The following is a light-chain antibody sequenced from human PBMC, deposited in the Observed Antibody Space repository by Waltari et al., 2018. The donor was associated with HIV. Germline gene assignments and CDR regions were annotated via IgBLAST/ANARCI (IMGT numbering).Light chain of an antibody. J-gene: IGKJ1*01. CDR1: QSVSSSY. Sequence: EIVLTQSPGTLSLSPGERATLSCRASQSVSSSYLAWYQQKPGQAPRLLMFGTTTRATGIPDRFSGSGSGTDFTLTISRLEPEDFAVYYCQLYGSSPTWTFGQGTKVEIK. CDR2: GTT. V-gene: IGKV3-20*01. CDR3: QLYGSSPTWT.